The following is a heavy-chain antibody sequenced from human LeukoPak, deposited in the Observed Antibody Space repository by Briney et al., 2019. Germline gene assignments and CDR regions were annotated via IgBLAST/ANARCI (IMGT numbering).Heavy chain of an antibody. Sequence: GGSLRLSCAASGFTFSSYWMHWVRQAPGKGLVWVSRINIDGSTTNYADSVKGRFTISRDNAKNTLYLQMNSLRAEDTAMYYCARGSAVTGVHWGQGTLVTVSS. CDR2: INIDGSTT. V-gene: IGHV3-74*01. D-gene: IGHD1-14*01. J-gene: IGHJ4*02. CDR1: GFTFSSYW. CDR3: ARGSAVTGVH.